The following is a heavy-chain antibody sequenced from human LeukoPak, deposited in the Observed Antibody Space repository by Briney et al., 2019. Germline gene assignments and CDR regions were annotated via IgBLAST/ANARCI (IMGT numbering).Heavy chain of an antibody. D-gene: IGHD6-13*01. J-gene: IGHJ4*02. V-gene: IGHV4-59*01. CDR1: GGSISSYY. CDR2: IYYSGTT. CDR3: AKGVYIAAAQYGY. Sequence: SSETLSLTCTVSGGSISSYYWSWIRQPPGKGLEWIGYIYYSGTTNYNPSLKSRVTISVDTSKNQFSLKLSSVTAADTAVYYCAKGVYIAAAQYGYWGQGTLVTVSS.